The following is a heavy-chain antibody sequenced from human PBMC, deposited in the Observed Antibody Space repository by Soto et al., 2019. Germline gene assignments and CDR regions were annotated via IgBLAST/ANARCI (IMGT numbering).Heavy chain of an antibody. D-gene: IGHD2-21*01. Sequence: SETLSLTCAVSGGSISSGGYSWSWIRQPPGKGLEWIGYIYHSGSTFYNPSLKSRVTISADRSKNQFSLKLSSVTAADTAVYYCARGNVVANDYWGQGTLVTVSS. CDR3: ARGNVVANDY. V-gene: IGHV4-30-2*01. J-gene: IGHJ4*02. CDR2: IYHSGST. CDR1: GGSISSGGYS.